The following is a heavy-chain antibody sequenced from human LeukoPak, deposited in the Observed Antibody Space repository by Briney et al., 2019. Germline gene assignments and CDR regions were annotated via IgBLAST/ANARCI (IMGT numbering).Heavy chain of an antibody. CDR1: RYTFTGYY. CDR3: ARTPTSYYDFWSGYSSRFDP. V-gene: IGHV1-2*02. Sequence: ASVKVSCKASRYTFTGYYMDWVRQAPGQGLEWMGWINPNSGGTNYAQKFQGRVTMTRDTSISTAYMELSRLRSDDTAVYYCARTPTSYYDFWSGYSSRFDPWGQGTLVTVSS. CDR2: INPNSGGT. D-gene: IGHD3-3*01. J-gene: IGHJ5*02.